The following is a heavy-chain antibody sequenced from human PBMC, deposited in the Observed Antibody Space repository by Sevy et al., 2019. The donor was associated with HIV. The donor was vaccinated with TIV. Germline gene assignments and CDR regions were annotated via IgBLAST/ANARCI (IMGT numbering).Heavy chain of an antibody. CDR3: TRSIMTTFGTMFGGLIALPPYFDY. Sequence: ASVKVSCKASGYNFTGYFMHWVRQAPGQGLEWMGLINPNTGGAKFAQKFQGRVTMNRDTSTSTAYMELSRLRSDDTAVYYWTRSIMTTFGTMFGGLIALPPYFDYWGQGTLVTVSS. J-gene: IGHJ4*02. CDR1: GYNFTGYF. D-gene: IGHD3-16*01. V-gene: IGHV1-2*02. CDR2: INPNTGGA.